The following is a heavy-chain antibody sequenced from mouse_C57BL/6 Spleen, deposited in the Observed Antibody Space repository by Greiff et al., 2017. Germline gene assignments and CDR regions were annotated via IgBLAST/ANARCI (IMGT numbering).Heavy chain of an antibody. CDR1: GYTFTSYW. J-gene: IGHJ3*01. CDR3: ARSGGYGSSSWFAY. V-gene: IGHV1-52*01. Sequence: VQLQQSGAELVRPGSSVKLSCKASGYTFTSYWMHWVKQRPIQGLEWIGNIDPSDSETHYNQKFKDKATLTVDKSSSTAYMQLSSLTSEDSAVYYCARSGGYGSSSWFAYWGQGTLVTVSA. D-gene: IGHD1-1*01. CDR2: IDPSDSET.